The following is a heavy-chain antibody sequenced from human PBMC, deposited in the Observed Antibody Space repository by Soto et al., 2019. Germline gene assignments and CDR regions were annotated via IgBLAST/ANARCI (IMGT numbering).Heavy chain of an antibody. CDR3: ARGILSGPYSDSSGYSSGYFDH. V-gene: IGHV3-30-3*01. D-gene: IGHD3-22*01. J-gene: IGHJ4*02. CDR1: GVTLSSYA. CDR2: ISYDGSNK. Sequence: GGARRLSWAASGVTLSSYAMHWGRQAPGKGLEWVAVISYDGSNKYYADSVKGRFTISRDNSKNTLYLQMNSLRAEDTAVYYCARGILSGPYSDSSGYSSGYFDHWGQGT.